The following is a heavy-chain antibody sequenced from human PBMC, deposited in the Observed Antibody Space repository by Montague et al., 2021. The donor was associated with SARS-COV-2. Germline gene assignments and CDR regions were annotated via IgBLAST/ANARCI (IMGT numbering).Heavy chain of an antibody. CDR3: ARGESGFDYYYGMDV. D-gene: IGHD3-3*01. Sequence: SETLSLTCTVSGGSISSYYWSWIRQPPGKGLEWIGYIHYSGSTNYNPSLKSRVTISVDTSKNQFSLKLSSVTAADTAVYYCARGESGFDYYYGMDVWGQGTTVTVSS. CDR1: GGSISSYY. V-gene: IGHV4-59*01. J-gene: IGHJ6*02. CDR2: IHYSGST.